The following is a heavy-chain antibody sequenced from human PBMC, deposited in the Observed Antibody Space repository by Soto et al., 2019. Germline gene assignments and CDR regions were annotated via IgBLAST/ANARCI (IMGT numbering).Heavy chain of an antibody. CDR1: GDSVSSNDAA. Sequence: SQTLSLTCAISGDSVSSNDAAWEWIRQSPTRGLEWLGRTYYRSKWYNEYTVSLRSRIIINADASRNQFSLHLSSVTPVDTAVYYCARMSDSTFDFWGPGILVTVSS. CDR3: ARMSDSTFDF. D-gene: IGHD3-22*01. CDR2: TYYRSKWYN. J-gene: IGHJ4*02. V-gene: IGHV6-1*01.